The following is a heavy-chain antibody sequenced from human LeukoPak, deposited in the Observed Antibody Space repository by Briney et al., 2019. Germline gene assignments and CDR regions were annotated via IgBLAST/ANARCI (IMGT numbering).Heavy chain of an antibody. CDR3: ARTGGLHYGDYVAFDY. CDR1: GGSISSGGYY. Sequence: LSLTCTVSGGSISSGGYYWSWIRQHPGKGLEWVSYISISGTTIYYADSVKGRFTLSRDNAKNSLYLQMNGLRAEDTAVYYCARTGGLHYGDYVAFDYWGQGTLVTVSS. J-gene: IGHJ4*02. V-gene: IGHV3-11*01. CDR2: ISISGTTI. D-gene: IGHD4-17*01.